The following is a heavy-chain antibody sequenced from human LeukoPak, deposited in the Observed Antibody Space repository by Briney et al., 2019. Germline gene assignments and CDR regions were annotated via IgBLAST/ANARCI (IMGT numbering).Heavy chain of an antibody. CDR1: GYTFSSYA. CDR2: IIPIFGTA. D-gene: IGHD1-26*01. J-gene: IGHJ6*03. V-gene: IGHV1-69*05. Sequence: SVKVSCKASGYTFSSYAISWVRQAPGQGLEWMGGIIPIFGTANYAQKFQGRVTITTDESTSTAYMELSSLRSEDTAVYYCARVAWGTPSWEPQSYYYMDVWGKGTTVTVSS. CDR3: ARVAWGTPSWEPQSYYYMDV.